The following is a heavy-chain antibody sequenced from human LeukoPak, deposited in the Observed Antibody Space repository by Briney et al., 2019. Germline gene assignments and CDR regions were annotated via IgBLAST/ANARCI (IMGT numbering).Heavy chain of an antibody. V-gene: IGHV1-18*01. Sequence: ASVKVSCKASGGTFSSYAISWVRQAPGQGLEWMGWISAYNGNTNYAQKLQGRVTMTTDTSTSTAYMELRSLGSDDTAVYYCAREDNYYGSGSPLKAFDIWGQGTMVTVSS. CDR1: GGTFSSYA. CDR3: AREDNYYGSGSPLKAFDI. CDR2: ISAYNGNT. D-gene: IGHD3-10*01. J-gene: IGHJ3*02.